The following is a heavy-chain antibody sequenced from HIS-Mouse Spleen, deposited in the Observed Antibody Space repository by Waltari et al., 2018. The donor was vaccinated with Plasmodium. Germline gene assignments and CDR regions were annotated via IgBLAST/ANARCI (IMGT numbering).Heavy chain of an antibody. CDR2: SNSDGSSK. Sequence: EVQLVESGGGLVQPGGSLRLSCAASGFTFSSYWMHWVRQAPGKGLVCVSRSNSDGSSKRYADAVKGRFTISRDNAKNTLYLQMNSLRAEDTAVYYCARTIAVVGTGDALDIWGQGTMVTVSS. V-gene: IGHV3-74*01. CDR3: ARTIAVVGTGDALDI. J-gene: IGHJ3*02. D-gene: IGHD6-13*01. CDR1: GFTFSSYW.